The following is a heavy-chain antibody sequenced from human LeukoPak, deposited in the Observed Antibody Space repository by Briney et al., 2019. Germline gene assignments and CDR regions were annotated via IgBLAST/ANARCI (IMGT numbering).Heavy chain of an antibody. CDR3: AKGGDRFEV. CDR2: IKEDGSDK. Sequence: PGGSLRLSCAASGFTLSSYGMTWVRQAPGKGLEWVASIKEDGSDKSYVDSVKGRFTISRDSATNSLSLQMSSLRADDTAVYYSAKGGDRFEVWGQGTLVTVSS. V-gene: IGHV3-7*02. CDR1: GFTLSSYG. D-gene: IGHD3-16*01. J-gene: IGHJ4*02.